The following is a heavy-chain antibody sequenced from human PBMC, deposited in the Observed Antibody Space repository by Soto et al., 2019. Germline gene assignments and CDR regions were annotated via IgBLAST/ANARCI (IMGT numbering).Heavy chain of an antibody. Sequence: ASVKVSCKASGYTFTSYYMHWVRQAPGQGLEWMGIINPSSGSTSYAQKFQGRVTMTRDTSTSTVYMELSRLRSDDTAVYYCAREYYGSGSYNDYWGQGTLVTVSS. CDR3: AREYYGSGSYNDY. J-gene: IGHJ4*02. CDR2: INPSSGST. D-gene: IGHD3-10*01. V-gene: IGHV1-46*01. CDR1: GYTFTSYY.